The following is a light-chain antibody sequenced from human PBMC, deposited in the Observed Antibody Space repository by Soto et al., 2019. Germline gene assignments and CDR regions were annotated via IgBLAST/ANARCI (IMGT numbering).Light chain of an antibody. Sequence: EVVLTQSPGTLSLSPGESATLSCRASQNVRSNSLAWYQQRPGQAPRLLIYGTSSRAPGIPDRFSGSGSGTDFTLTISRLEPEDFAVCYCHQYEKSQFTFGPGTKVDVK. V-gene: IGKV3-20*01. CDR3: HQYEKSQFT. CDR1: QNVRSNS. J-gene: IGKJ3*01. CDR2: GTS.